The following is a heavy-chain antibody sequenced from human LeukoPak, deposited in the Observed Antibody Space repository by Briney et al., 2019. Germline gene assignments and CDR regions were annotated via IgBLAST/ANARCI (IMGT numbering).Heavy chain of an antibody. CDR2: IYHSGST. CDR3: ASFGSYYSKFDY. J-gene: IGHJ4*02. D-gene: IGHD1-26*01. V-gene: IGHV4-30-2*01. CDR1: GGSISSGGYS. Sequence: SETLSLTCAVSGGSISSGGYSWSWIRQPPGKGLEWIGYIYHSGSTYYNPSLKSRVTISVDRSKNQFSLKLSSVTAADAAVYYCASFGSYYSKFDYWGQGTLVTVSS.